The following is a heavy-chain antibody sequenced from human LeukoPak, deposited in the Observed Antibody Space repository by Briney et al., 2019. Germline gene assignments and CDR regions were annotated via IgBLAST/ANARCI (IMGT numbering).Heavy chain of an antibody. CDR2: INHSGST. Sequence: PSETLSLTCAVYGGSFSGYYWSWIRQPPGKGLEWIGEINHSGSTNYNPSLKSRVTISVDTSKNQFSLKLSSVTAADTAVYYCARVTSYYYMDVWAKGPRSPSP. J-gene: IGHJ6*03. CDR1: GGSFSGYY. V-gene: IGHV4-34*01. CDR3: ARVTSYYYMDV.